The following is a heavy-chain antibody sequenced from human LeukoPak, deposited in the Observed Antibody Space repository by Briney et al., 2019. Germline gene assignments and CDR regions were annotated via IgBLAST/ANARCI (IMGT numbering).Heavy chain of an antibody. V-gene: IGHV3-23*01. CDR1: GFRFSDFA. Sequence: GGSLRLSCAASGFRFSDFAMSWVRQAPEKGLECVSVISASGGKTYSAESVKARFTISRDNSKNTLYLEMNSLTADDTAVYYCAKGHSDFGTGFDLWGQGTLVTVS. J-gene: IGHJ4*02. CDR3: AKGHSDFGTGFDL. D-gene: IGHD4-17*01. CDR2: ISASGGKT.